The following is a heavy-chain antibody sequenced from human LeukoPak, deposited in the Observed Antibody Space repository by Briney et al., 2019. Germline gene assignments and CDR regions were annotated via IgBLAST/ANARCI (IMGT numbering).Heavy chain of an antibody. V-gene: IGHV4-38-2*02. CDR1: GYSISSGYY. D-gene: IGHD6-6*01. CDR2: ISHSGST. Sequence: PSETLSLTCTVSGYSISSGYYWGWIRQPPGKGLEWNGSISHSGSTYYTPCLTNRVTISVDTSKNQFSMKLSSVTAADMAVYYCAVGGSSSVDYWGQGTLVTVSS. CDR3: AVGGSSSVDY. J-gene: IGHJ4*02.